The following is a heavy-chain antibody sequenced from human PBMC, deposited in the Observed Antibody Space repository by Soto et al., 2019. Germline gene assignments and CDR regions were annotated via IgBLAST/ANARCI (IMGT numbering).Heavy chain of an antibody. CDR1: GFTFSSYA. CDR3: ATSGKDDDLKEYYYYYMDV. CDR2: ISGSGGST. J-gene: IGHJ6*03. V-gene: IGHV3-23*01. Sequence: EVQLLESGGGLVQPGGSLRLSCAASGFTFSSYAMSWVRQAPGKGLEWVSAISGSGGSTYYADSVKGRFTISRDNSKNPLYLQRNVLRAEDTAVYYCATSGKDDDLKEYYYYYMDVWVKWTTVTVSS. D-gene: IGHD1-1*01.